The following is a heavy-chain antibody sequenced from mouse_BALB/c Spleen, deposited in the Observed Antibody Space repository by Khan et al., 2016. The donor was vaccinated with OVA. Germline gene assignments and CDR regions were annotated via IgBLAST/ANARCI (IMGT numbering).Heavy chain of an antibody. CDR3: ARATYRYAFAY. J-gene: IGHJ3*01. Sequence: EVQLQESGPSLVKPSQTLSLTCSVTGDSITSGYWCWIRKFPGNKLEYMGYILYSGSTYYNPSLTSRISITRHTAQNQYYLQLNSVTTEDTATYYCARATYRYAFAYWGQGTLVTVSA. CDR2: ILYSGST. D-gene: IGHD2-14*01. V-gene: IGHV3-8*02. CDR1: GDSITSGY.